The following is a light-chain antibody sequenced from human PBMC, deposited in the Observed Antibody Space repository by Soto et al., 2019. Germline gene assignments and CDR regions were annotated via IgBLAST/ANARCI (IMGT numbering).Light chain of an antibody. V-gene: IGKV1-5*01. CDR1: QTIDRW. J-gene: IGKJ1*01. Sequence: DIQLTQSPSTLSASIGDRVVITCRASQTIDRWLAWYQQRPGLAPRLLIYDASTLESGGPSRFSGSGSETEFTLTVSSLKPDDFATYHCQQYEGNPTFGQGTTVEVK. CDR3: QQYEGNPT. CDR2: DAS.